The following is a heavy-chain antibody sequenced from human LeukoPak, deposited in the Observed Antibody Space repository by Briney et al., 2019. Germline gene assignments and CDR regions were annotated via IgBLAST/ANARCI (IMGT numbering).Heavy chain of an antibody. CDR1: DYSISSGYY. Sequence: SETLSLTCTVSDYSISSGYYWGWIRQPPGKGLEWIGSIYHSRSTYYNPSLKSRVTISVDTSKNQFSLKLSSVTAADTAVYYCARGLRYFDYWGQETLVTVSS. D-gene: IGHD4-17*01. J-gene: IGHJ4*02. CDR3: ARGLRYFDY. CDR2: IYHSRST. V-gene: IGHV4-38-2*02.